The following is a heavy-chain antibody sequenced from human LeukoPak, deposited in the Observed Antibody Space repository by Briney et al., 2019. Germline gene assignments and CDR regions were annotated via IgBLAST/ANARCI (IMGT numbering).Heavy chain of an antibody. V-gene: IGHV3-30*02. CDR3: ARYRPMIVVADSFDI. CDR2: IRYDGSNK. J-gene: IGHJ3*02. Sequence: GGSLRLSCAASGFTFSSYGMHWVRQAPGKGLEWVAFIRYDGSNKYYADSVKGRFTISRDNSKNTLYLQMNILATEDTALYYCARYRPMIVVADSFDIWGQGTMVTVST. D-gene: IGHD3-22*01. CDR1: GFTFSSYG.